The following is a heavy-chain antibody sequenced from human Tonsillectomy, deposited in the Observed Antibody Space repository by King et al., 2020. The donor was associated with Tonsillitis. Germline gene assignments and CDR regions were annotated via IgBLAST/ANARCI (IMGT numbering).Heavy chain of an antibody. CDR1: GYTFTSYY. CDR3: AGGGYSGYDRSFNFDY. D-gene: IGHD5-12*01. CDR2: INPSGGST. Sequence: VQLVESGAEVKKPGASVKVSCKASGYTFTSYYMHWVRQAPGQGLEWMGIINPSGGSTSYAQKFQGRVTMTRDTSTSTVYMELSSLRSEDTAVYYCAGGGYSGYDRSFNFDYWGQGTLVTVSS. V-gene: IGHV1-46*01. J-gene: IGHJ4*02.